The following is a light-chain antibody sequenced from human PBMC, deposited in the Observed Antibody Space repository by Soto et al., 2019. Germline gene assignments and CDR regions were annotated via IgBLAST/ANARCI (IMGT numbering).Light chain of an antibody. V-gene: IGLV2-14*01. Sequence: LTQPASVSGSPGQSITTSCTGSSADIGSHDYVSWYQQHPGKVPKLIIYEVSKRPSGASDRFSGSRSGNAAYLSISGLQPEDEADYYCNSYTTTSAPVFGTGTKVTVL. CDR1: SADIGSHDY. CDR3: NSYTTTSAPV. J-gene: IGLJ1*01. CDR2: EVS.